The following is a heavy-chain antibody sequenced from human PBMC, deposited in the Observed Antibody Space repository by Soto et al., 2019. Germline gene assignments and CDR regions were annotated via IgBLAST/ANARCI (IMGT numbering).Heavy chain of an antibody. CDR2: VNHGGTS. CDR3: ARVKASGVNFDY. V-gene: IGHV4-34*01. D-gene: IGHD3-10*01. Sequence: SETLSLTCAVHGGSFSGYYWDWIRQPPGKGLEWIGEVNHGGTSNYNPSLKSRAIISVDTSKNQFSLKLTSVTAADTAVYYCARVKASGVNFDYWGQGTLVTVSS. CDR1: GGSFSGYY. J-gene: IGHJ4*02.